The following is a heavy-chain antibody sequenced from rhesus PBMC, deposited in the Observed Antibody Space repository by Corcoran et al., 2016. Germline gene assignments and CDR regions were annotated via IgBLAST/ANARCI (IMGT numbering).Heavy chain of an antibody. J-gene: IGHJ4*01. D-gene: IGHD6S26*01. CDR3: AREVAAAGPFDY. CDR2: IYGSRTST. V-gene: IGHV4S10*01. Sequence: QVQLQESGPGVVKPSETLSLTCAVSGGSVSDRYRWTWIRQPPGKGLEWIGYIYGSRTSTNYNPSLKRRVTISKDTSKNQVSLKLSSVTAADTAVDYCAREVAAAGPFDYWGQGVLVTVSS. CDR1: GGSVSDRYR.